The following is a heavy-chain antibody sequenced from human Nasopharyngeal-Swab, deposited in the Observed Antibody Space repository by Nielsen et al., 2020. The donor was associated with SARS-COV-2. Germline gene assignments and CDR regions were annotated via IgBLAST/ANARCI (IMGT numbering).Heavy chain of an antibody. Sequence: ASVKVSCKASGYTFTSYGISWVRQAPGQGLEWMGWISAYNGNTNYAQKLQGRVTMTTDTSTSTAYMELRSLRSDDTAVYYCARVGHYDYVWGSYRYNGYFDYWGQGTLVTVSS. CDR2: ISAYNGNT. CDR3: ARVGHYDYVWGSYRYNGYFDY. J-gene: IGHJ4*02. CDR1: GYTFTSYG. D-gene: IGHD3-16*02. V-gene: IGHV1-18*01.